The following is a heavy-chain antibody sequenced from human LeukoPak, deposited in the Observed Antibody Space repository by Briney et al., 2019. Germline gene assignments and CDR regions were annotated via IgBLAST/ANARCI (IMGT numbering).Heavy chain of an antibody. D-gene: IGHD1-26*01. V-gene: IGHV4-39*01. CDR2: FYYSGST. CDR1: GGSISSSSYY. J-gene: IGHJ4*02. Sequence: SETLSLTCTVSGGSISSSSYYWGWIRQPPGKGLEWIGSFYYSGSTYYNPSLKSRVTISLDTSKNQFSLRLSSVTAADTALNYCARLGGTYYGDFDSWGQGTLVTVSS. CDR3: ARLGGTYYGDFDS.